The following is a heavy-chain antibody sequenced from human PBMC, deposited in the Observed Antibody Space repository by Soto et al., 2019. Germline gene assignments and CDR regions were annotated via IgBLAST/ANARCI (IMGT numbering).Heavy chain of an antibody. D-gene: IGHD6-6*01. CDR3: ARRRSSSSPSLYYYYGMDV. CDR2: IDPSDSYT. CDR1: GYSFTSYW. V-gene: IGHV5-10-1*01. Sequence: PGESLKISCKGSGYSFTSYWISWVRQMPGKGLEWMGRIDPSDSYTNYSPSFQGHVTISADKFISTAYLQWSSLKASDTAMYYCARRRSSSSPSLYYYYGMDVWGQGTTVTVSS. J-gene: IGHJ6*02.